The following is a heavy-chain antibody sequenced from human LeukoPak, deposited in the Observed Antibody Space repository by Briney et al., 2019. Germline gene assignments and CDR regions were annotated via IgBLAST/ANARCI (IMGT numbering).Heavy chain of an antibody. J-gene: IGHJ5*02. CDR1: GGSISSYY. CDR2: IYYSGSSGST. V-gene: IGHV4-59*01. Sequence: SETLSLTCTVSGGSISSYYWNWIRQPPGKGLEWIGYIYYSGSSGSTNHNPSLRSRVTTSADTSKNQFSLKMTSVTAADTAVCYCARWTVIYGTPLTWFDPWGQGTLVAVSS. D-gene: IGHD1-1*01. CDR3: ARWTVIYGTPLTWFDP.